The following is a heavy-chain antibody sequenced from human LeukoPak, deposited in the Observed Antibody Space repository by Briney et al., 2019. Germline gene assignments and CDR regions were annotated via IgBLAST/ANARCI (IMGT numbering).Heavy chain of an antibody. D-gene: IGHD5-24*01. CDR1: GFTFGSYA. CDR3: ARDGYNWADS. V-gene: IGHV3-48*01. Sequence: QTGGSLRLSCAASGFTFGSYAMNWVRQTPGKGLEWVSYISSSSSAIYYGDSVKGRFTVSRDNAKNSLYLQMNSLRVEDTALYYCARDGYNWADSWGQGTLVTASS. J-gene: IGHJ4*02. CDR2: ISSSSSAI.